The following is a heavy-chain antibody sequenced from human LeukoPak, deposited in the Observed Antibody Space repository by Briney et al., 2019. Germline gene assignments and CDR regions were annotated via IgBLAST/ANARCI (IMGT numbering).Heavy chain of an antibody. CDR3: TKRQAPTSGSYDYFDP. J-gene: IGHJ5*02. CDR1: GGSISGNY. CDR2: IHSSGYT. V-gene: IGHV4-4*09. D-gene: IGHD1-26*01. Sequence: PSKTLSLTCTVSGGSISGNYWSWIRQPPGQGLEWIAYIHSSGYTNYNPSLQSPVTISVDTSNNQSSLKVTSVTAADTAMYYCTKRQAPTSGSYDYFDPWGQGALVTVSS.